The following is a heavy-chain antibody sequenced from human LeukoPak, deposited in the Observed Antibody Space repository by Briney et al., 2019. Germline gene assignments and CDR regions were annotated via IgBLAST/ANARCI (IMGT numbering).Heavy chain of an antibody. V-gene: IGHV4-34*01. Sequence: SETLSLTCTVSGGSISIYYWSWVRQPPGKGLEWIGEINHSGSTNYNPSLKSRVTVSIDTSKNQFSLKLRSVTAADTAVYYCARRGRYCSGGSCYSAFDYWGQGTLVTVSS. J-gene: IGHJ4*02. CDR2: INHSGST. CDR3: ARRGRYCSGGSCYSAFDY. D-gene: IGHD2-15*01. CDR1: GGSISIYY.